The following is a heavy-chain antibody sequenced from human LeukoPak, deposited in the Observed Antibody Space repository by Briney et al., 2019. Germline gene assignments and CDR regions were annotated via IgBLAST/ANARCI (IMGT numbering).Heavy chain of an antibody. V-gene: IGHV1-18*01. Sequence: ASVKASCKASGYTFLSYGITWVRQAPGQGLEWMGWISAHNGNTNYALEFQGRVTMTADTFTDTAFMELRSLGSDDTAVYYCARDLGGGTHYYYHYYMDVWGTGTTVTVSS. CDR3: ARDLGGGTHYYYHYYMDV. CDR1: GYTFLSYG. CDR2: ISAHNGNT. J-gene: IGHJ6*03. D-gene: IGHD3-16*01.